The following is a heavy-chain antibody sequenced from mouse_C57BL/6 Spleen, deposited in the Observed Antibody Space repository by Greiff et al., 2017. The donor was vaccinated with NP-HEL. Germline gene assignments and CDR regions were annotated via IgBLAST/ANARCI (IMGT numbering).Heavy chain of an antibody. Sequence: EVQVVESGGGLVKPGGSLKLSCAASGFTFSSYAMSWVRQTPEKRLEWVATISDGGSYTYYPDNVKGRFTISRDNAKNNLYLQMSHLKSEDTAMYYCARGGTTVVARAWFAYWGQGTLVTVSA. CDR1: GFTFSSYA. CDR2: ISDGGSYT. V-gene: IGHV5-4*01. J-gene: IGHJ3*01. CDR3: ARGGTTVVARAWFAY. D-gene: IGHD1-1*01.